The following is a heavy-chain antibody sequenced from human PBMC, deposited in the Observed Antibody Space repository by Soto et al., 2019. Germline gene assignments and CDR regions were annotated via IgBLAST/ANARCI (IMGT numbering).Heavy chain of an antibody. CDR1: GASISSSNW. Sequence: QVQLQESGPGLVKPSGTLSLTCAVSGASISSSNWWSWVRQPPGKGLEWIGEIYDSRSTNYNPSLKSRVTISVDKSRHQFSLKLGSVTASDTAVYYCARRWGEGRVDYWGQGTLVTVSS. CDR3: ARRWGEGRVDY. V-gene: IGHV4-4*02. J-gene: IGHJ4*02. D-gene: IGHD3-10*01. CDR2: IYDSRST.